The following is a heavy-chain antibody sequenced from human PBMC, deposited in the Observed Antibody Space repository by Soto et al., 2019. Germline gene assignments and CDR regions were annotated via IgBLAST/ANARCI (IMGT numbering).Heavy chain of an antibody. CDR2: IYYSGTT. J-gene: IGHJ4*02. D-gene: IGHD3-10*01. CDR3: VRHRANMVGGAN. CDR1: GGSIISSNYY. Sequence: PSETLSLTCTVSGGSIISSNYYWGWIRQPPGKGLERIGSIYYSGTTYYNPSLKSRVTMSVDTSKNLFSLRLRSVTAADTAVYYCVRHRANMVGGANWGQGTLVTVSS. V-gene: IGHV4-39*01.